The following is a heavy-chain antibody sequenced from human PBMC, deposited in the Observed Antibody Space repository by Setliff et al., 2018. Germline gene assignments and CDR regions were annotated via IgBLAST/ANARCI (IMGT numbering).Heavy chain of an antibody. CDR2: IWYDGGYK. CDR1: GFGFGTYG. CDR3: ARDQFRNSGGLYS. V-gene: IGHV3-30*02. D-gene: IGHD1-7*01. Sequence: PLGSLRLSCVASGFGFGTYGMHWVRQAPGKGLEWVASIWYDGGYKYYEDSVKGRFTISRDNPENTLYLQMSSLRADDTAMYYCARDQFRNSGGLYSWGQGTLVTVSS. J-gene: IGHJ5*02.